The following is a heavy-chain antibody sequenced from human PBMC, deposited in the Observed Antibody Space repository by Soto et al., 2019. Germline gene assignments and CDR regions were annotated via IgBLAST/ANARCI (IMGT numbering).Heavy chain of an antibody. CDR3: ARGPEDSDVPRSDY. CDR1: GYNFNQYY. J-gene: IGHJ4*02. Sequence: QVQLMQSGAEVRKPGASVRLSCETSGYNFNQYYIHWVRQAPGQGLEWMGIINLRGGTTEYAHKFRGRVTVTGDTSTKTAYMELRSLRSEDTAMYFCARGPEDSDVPRSDYWGQGTLVTVSS. V-gene: IGHV1-46*02. CDR2: INLRGGTT. D-gene: IGHD2-21*02.